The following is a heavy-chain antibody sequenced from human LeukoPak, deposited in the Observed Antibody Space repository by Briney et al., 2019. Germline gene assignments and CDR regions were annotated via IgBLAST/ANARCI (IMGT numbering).Heavy chain of an antibody. Sequence: GGSLRLSCAASGFTFSSFAMHWVRQAPGKGLEYVSAISSNGGSTYYANSVKGRFTISRDNSKNTLYLQMGSLRAEDMAVYYCARGGVAGTGLDYWGQGTLVTVSS. CDR2: ISSNGGST. J-gene: IGHJ4*02. D-gene: IGHD6-13*01. V-gene: IGHV3-64*01. CDR3: ARGGVAGTGLDY. CDR1: GFTFSSFA.